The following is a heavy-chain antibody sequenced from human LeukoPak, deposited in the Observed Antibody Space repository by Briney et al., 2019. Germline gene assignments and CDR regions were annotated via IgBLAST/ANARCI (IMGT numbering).Heavy chain of an antibody. CDR3: ARAAAGPDYYYYYYMDV. CDR2: IIPIFGTA. V-gene: IGHV1-69*05. CDR1: GGTFSSYA. Sequence: ASVKVSCKAPGGTFSSYAISWVRQAPGQGLEWMGRIIPIFGTANYAQKFQGRVTITTDESTSTAYMELSSLRSEDTAVYYCARAAAGPDYYYYYYMDVWGKGTTVTVSS. D-gene: IGHD6-13*01. J-gene: IGHJ6*03.